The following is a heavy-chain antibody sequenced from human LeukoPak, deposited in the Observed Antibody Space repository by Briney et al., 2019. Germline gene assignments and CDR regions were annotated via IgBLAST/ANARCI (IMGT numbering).Heavy chain of an antibody. CDR2: IHTSENT. CDR3: ARVEDLYANWFDP. D-gene: IGHD3-16*01. J-gene: IGHJ5*02. V-gene: IGHV4-4*07. Sequence: SGTLSLTCTVSGASIISYYWSWIRQPAGKGLEWIGRIHTSENTNYNPSLKCRVTMSVDASKNQFSLRLSSVTAADTAVYYCARVEDLYANWFDPWGQGTLVTVSS. CDR1: GASIISYY.